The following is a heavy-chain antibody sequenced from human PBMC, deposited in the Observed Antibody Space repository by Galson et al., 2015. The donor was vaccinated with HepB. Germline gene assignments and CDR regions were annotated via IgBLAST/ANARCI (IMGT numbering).Heavy chain of an antibody. CDR1: GYTFTSYA. Sequence: SVTVSCKASGYTFTSYAISWVRQAPGQGLEWMGWISAYNGNTNYAQKLQGRVTMTTDTSTRTAYMELRSLRSDDTAVYYCARDVYDILTGYYFVDYWGQGTLVTVSS. V-gene: IGHV1-18*01. J-gene: IGHJ4*02. CDR2: ISAYNGNT. D-gene: IGHD3-9*01. CDR3: ARDVYDILTGYYFVDY.